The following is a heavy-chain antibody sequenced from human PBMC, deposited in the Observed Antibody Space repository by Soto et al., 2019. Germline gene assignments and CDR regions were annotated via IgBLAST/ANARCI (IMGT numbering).Heavy chain of an antibody. Sequence: NPSETLSLTCAVYGGSFSGYYWSWIRQPPGKGLEWIGEINHSGSTNYNPSLKSRVTISVDTSKNQFSLKLSSVTAADTAVYYCARGSGDFWKRGGMDVWGQGTTFTVSS. J-gene: IGHJ6*02. CDR2: INHSGST. CDR1: GGSFSGYY. D-gene: IGHD3-3*01. CDR3: ARGSGDFWKRGGMDV. V-gene: IGHV4-34*01.